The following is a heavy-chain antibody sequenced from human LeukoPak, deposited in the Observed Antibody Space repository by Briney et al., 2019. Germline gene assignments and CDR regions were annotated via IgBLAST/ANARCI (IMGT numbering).Heavy chain of an antibody. V-gene: IGHV4-59*01. D-gene: IGHD5-24*01. J-gene: IGHJ3*02. CDR1: GGSISSYY. CDR2: IYYSGST. CDR3: ARASAERDGYNDDAFDI. Sequence: SETLSLTCTVSGGSISSYYWGWIRQPPGKGLEWIGYIYYSGSTNYNPSLKSRVTISVDTSKNQFSLKLSSVTAADTAVYYCARASAERDGYNDDAFDIWGQGTMVTVSS.